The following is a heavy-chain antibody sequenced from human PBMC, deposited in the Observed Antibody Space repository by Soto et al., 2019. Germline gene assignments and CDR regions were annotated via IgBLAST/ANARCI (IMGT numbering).Heavy chain of an antibody. D-gene: IGHD3-10*02. V-gene: IGHV3-30-3*01. CDR3: ARGRESYVDSAEGYYFDY. J-gene: IGHJ4*02. CDR2: ISYDGSNK. CDR1: GFTFSSYA. Sequence: QVQLVESGGGVVQPGRSLRLSCAASGFTFSSYAMHWVRQAPGKGLEWVAVISYDGSNKYYADSVKGRFTISRDNSKNTLYLQMNSLRAEDTAVYYCARGRESYVDSAEGYYFDYWGQGTLVTVSS.